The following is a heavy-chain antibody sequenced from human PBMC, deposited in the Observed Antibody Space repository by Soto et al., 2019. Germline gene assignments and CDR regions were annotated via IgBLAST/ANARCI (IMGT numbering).Heavy chain of an antibody. D-gene: IGHD1-20*01. CDR1: GASISGSYYY. J-gene: IGHJ4*02. V-gene: IGHV4-39*01. CDR2: VFYTGFT. CDR3: DTSQKGSNWNYFDH. Sequence: SETLSLTCAVSGASISGSYYYWAWLRQSPGKGPEWIGSVFYTGFTSYNPSLESRVSVSVDTSKSQFSLKLSAVTAADTDVYSCDTSQKGSNWNYFDHWGQGALVTVSS.